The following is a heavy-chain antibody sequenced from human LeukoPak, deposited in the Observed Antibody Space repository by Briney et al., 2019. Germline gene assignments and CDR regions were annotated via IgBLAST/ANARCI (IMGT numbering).Heavy chain of an antibody. J-gene: IGHJ4*02. CDR2: INPNSGDT. V-gene: IGHV1-2*06. D-gene: IGHD2-15*01. Sequence: ASLKASCKASGYTLTGYYMDWVRQAPGQGLEWMGRINPNSGDTGYAQKFQGRVTMTRDTSISTAYMELTRLRSDDTAVYYCAREYCNAGICYAYFDYWGQGTLVTVSS. CDR3: AREYCNAGICYAYFDY. CDR1: GYTLTGYY.